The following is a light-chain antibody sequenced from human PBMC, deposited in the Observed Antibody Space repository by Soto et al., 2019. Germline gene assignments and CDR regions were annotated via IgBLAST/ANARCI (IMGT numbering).Light chain of an antibody. CDR2: CAS. CDR1: QSVSNNY. CDR3: QQYGSSGT. V-gene: IGKV3-20*01. J-gene: IGKJ1*01. Sequence: EILLTQSPGTLSLSPGERATLSCRASQSVSNNYLAWYQQKPGQAPRLLIYCASNRATGIPDRFSGSGSGTDFTLTISRLEPEDFAVYYCQQYGSSGTFGQGTMV.